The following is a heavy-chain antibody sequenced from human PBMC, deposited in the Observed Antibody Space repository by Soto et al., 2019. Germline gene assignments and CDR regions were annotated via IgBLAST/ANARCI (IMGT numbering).Heavy chain of an antibody. CDR1: GFTFSSYW. D-gene: IGHD6-19*01. CDR3: AREPTYSSGWFDY. J-gene: IGHJ4*02. V-gene: IGHV3-7*01. Sequence: GGSLRLSCADSGFTFSSYWMSWVRQAPGKGLEWVANIKQDGSEKYYVDSVKGRFTTSRDNAKNSLYLQMNSLRAEDTAVYYCAREPTYSSGWFDYWGQGTLVTVSS. CDR2: IKQDGSEK.